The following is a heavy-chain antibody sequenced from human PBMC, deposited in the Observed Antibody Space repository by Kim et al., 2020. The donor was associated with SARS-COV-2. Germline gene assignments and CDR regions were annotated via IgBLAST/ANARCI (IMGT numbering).Heavy chain of an antibody. J-gene: IGHJ4*02. CDR2: IWYDGSDI. CDR1: GFTFSSYG. D-gene: IGHD3-10*01. V-gene: IGHV3-33*01. CDR3: ARDREARYFDY. Sequence: GGSLRLSCAASGFTFSSYGMHWVRQAPGKGLEWVAVIWYDGSDIYYSDSVKGRFTISRDNSKNTLYLQMNSLRAEDTAMYYCARDREARYFDYWGQATL.